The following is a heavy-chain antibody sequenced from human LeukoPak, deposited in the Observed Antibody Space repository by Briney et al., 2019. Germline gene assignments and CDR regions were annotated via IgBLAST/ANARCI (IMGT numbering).Heavy chain of an antibody. CDR1: GGSISSGSYY. D-gene: IGHD3-22*01. CDR3: ASEAIGYYYGMDV. CDR2: IYTSGST. J-gene: IGHJ6*02. Sequence: SQTLSLTCTVSGGSISSGSYYWSWIRQPAGKGLEWIGRIYTSGSTNYNPSLKSRVTISVDTSENQFSLKLSSVTAADTAVYYCASEAIGYYYGMDVWGQGTTVTVSS. V-gene: IGHV4-61*02.